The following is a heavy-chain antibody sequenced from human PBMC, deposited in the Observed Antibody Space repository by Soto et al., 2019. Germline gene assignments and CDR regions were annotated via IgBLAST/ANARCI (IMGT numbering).Heavy chain of an antibody. D-gene: IGHD1-7*01. CDR3: ARHSWELRKTFAY. Sequence: QVQLQESGPGLVKPSETLSLTCTVSGGSINNYYWSWIRQPPGDGLEWIGSIYYAGSSNYNPSLNSRVTISLDTSKNHFSLKLTSVTAADTAVYYCARHSWELRKTFAYWGQGTLVTVSS. CDR1: GGSINNYY. V-gene: IGHV4-59*08. CDR2: IYYAGSS. J-gene: IGHJ4*01.